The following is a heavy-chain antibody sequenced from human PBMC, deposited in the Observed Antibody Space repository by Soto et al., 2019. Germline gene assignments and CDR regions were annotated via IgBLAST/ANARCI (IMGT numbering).Heavy chain of an antibody. Sequence: SETLSLTCTVSGGSISSGDYYWSWIRQPPGKGLEWIGYIYYSGSTNYNPSLKSRVTISVDTSKNQFSLKLSSVTAADTAVYYCARQGSGSYLGGNWFDPWGQGTLVTVSS. CDR2: IYYSGST. D-gene: IGHD3-10*01. CDR3: ARQGSGSYLGGNWFDP. CDR1: GGSISSGDYY. V-gene: IGHV4-61*08. J-gene: IGHJ5*02.